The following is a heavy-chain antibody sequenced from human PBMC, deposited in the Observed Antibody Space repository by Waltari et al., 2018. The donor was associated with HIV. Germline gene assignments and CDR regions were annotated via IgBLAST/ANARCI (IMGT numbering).Heavy chain of an antibody. CDR3: ARVVGQQQLYSY. V-gene: IGHV4-34*01. CDR2: INHSGST. D-gene: IGHD6-13*01. J-gene: IGHJ4*02. CDR1: GGSFSGYY. Sequence: QVQLQQWGAGLLKPSETLSLTFAVYGGSFSGYYWSGILQPPGKGLEWIGEINHSGSTNYNPSLKSRVTISVDTSKNQFSLKLSSVTAADTAVYYCARVVGQQQLYSYWGQGTLVTISS.